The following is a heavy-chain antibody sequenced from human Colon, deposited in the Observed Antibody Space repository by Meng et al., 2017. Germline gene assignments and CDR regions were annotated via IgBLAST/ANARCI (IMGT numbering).Heavy chain of an antibody. CDR3: ARVEVGITSGDY. J-gene: IGHJ4*02. CDR2: MNPNSGNT. V-gene: IGHV1-8*01. Sequence: QVQLVQSGAEVKKPGASLKVSCKASEYTFTSYEINWVRQATGQGLEWMGWMNPNSGNTGYAQKFQGRVTMTRNTAISTAYMELSRLRSEDTAVYYCARVEVGITSGDYWGQGTLVTVSS. D-gene: IGHD1-26*01. CDR1: EYTFTSYE.